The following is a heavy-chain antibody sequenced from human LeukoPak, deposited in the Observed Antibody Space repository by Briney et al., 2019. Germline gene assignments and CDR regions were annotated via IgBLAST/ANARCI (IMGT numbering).Heavy chain of an antibody. Sequence: PGGSFRLSCAASGFSLSTYSMNWVGLTPGKRLEWVSSISGSGASYLFYTDSLKGRFTISRDNAQNSVFLEMNSLRAEDTGFYYCARDSKNRYDCLGRYWFFDLWGRGTLVTVSS. V-gene: IGHV3-21*01. CDR2: ISGSGASYL. CDR3: ARDSKNRYDCLGRYWFFDL. CDR1: GFSLSTYS. D-gene: IGHD3-10*02. J-gene: IGHJ2*01.